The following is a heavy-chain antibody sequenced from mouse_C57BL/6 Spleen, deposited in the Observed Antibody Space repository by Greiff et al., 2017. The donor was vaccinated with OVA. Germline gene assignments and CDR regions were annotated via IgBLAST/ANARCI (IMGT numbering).Heavy chain of an antibody. Sequence: QVQLQQPGAELVKPGASVKLSCKASGYTFTSYWMHWVKQRPGQGLEWIGRIYPGDGDTNYNGKFKGKATLTADKSSSTAYMQLSSLTSEDSAVYFCARGDYGDYAMDYWGQGTSVTVSS. D-gene: IGHD1-1*02. CDR2: IYPGDGDT. CDR1: GYTFTSYW. J-gene: IGHJ4*01. V-gene: IGHV1-64*01. CDR3: ARGDYGDYAMDY.